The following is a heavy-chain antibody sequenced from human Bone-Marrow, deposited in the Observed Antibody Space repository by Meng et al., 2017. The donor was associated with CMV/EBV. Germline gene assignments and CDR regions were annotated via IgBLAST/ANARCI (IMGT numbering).Heavy chain of an antibody. CDR2: TYYRSKWYN. V-gene: IGHV6-1*01. Sequence: SQTLSLTCAISGDSVSSNSAAWNWIRQSPSRGLEWLGRTYYRSKWYNDYAVSVKSRITINPDTSKNQFSLQLNSVTPEDTAVYYCASSPMIVASHYYGMDVWGQGTTVTVSS. D-gene: IGHD3-22*01. CDR1: GDSVSSNSAA. CDR3: ASSPMIVASHYYGMDV. J-gene: IGHJ6*02.